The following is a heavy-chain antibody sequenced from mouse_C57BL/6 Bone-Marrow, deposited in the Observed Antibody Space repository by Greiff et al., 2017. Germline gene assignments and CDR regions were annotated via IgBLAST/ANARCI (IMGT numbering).Heavy chain of an antibody. CDR3: AKLCYGSSYAMDY. CDR2: IWSGGST. CDR1: GFSLTSYG. D-gene: IGHD1-1*01. J-gene: IGHJ4*01. V-gene: IGHV2-4*01. Sequence: QVQLKESGPGLVQPSQSLSITCTVSGFSLTSYGVHWVRQPPGKGLEWLGVIWSGGSTDYNAAFISRLSISKDNSKSQVFFKMNSLQADDTAIYYCAKLCYGSSYAMDYWGQGTSVTVSS.